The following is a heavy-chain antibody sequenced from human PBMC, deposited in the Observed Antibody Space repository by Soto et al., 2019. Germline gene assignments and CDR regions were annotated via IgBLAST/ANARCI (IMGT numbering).Heavy chain of an antibody. CDR1: GGSISSGGYY. D-gene: IGHD3-10*01. J-gene: IGHJ4*02. CDR3: ASSMVRGAVRDY. Sequence: SETLSLTCTVSGGSISSGGYYWSWIRQHPGKGLEWIGYIYYSGSTYYNPSLKSRVTISVDTSKNQFSLKLSSVTAADTAVYYCASSMVRGAVRDYWGQGTLVTVSS. V-gene: IGHV4-31*03. CDR2: IYYSGST.